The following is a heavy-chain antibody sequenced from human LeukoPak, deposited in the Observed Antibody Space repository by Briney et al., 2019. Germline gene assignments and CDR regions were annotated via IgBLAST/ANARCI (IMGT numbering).Heavy chain of an antibody. CDR2: IYYSGST. Sequence: SETLSLTCTVSGGSISSYYWSWIRQPPGKGLEWIGYIYYSGSTNYNPSLKSRVTISVDTSKNQFSLKLSSVTAADTAVYYCARGLRRIYYDSSGYPFDYWGQGTLVTVSS. J-gene: IGHJ4*02. CDR1: GGSISSYY. V-gene: IGHV4-59*01. CDR3: ARGLRRIYYDSSGYPFDY. D-gene: IGHD3-22*01.